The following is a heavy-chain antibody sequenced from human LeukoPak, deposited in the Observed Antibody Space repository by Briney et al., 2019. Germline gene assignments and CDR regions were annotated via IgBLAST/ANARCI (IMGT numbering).Heavy chain of an antibody. CDR1: GFTFSSYS. CDR3: ARDQDLVVVPAANLDY. Sequence: PGGSLRLSCAASGFTFSSYSMNWVRQAPGKGLEWVSSISSSSSYIYYADSVKGRFTISRDNAKNSLYPQMNSLRAEDTAVYYCARDQDLVVVPAANLDYWGQGTLVTVSS. D-gene: IGHD2-2*01. J-gene: IGHJ4*02. V-gene: IGHV3-21*01. CDR2: ISSSSSYI.